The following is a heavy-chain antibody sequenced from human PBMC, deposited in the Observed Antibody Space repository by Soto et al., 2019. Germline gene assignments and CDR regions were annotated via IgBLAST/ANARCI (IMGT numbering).Heavy chain of an antibody. Sequence: SETLSLTCTVSGGSISSYYWSWIRQPPGKGLEWIGYIYYSGSTNYNPSLKSRVTISVDTSKNQFSLKLSSVTAADTAVYYCARDYSIAARPGGLDYYYGMDVWGQGTTVTVSS. V-gene: IGHV4-59*01. CDR2: IYYSGST. D-gene: IGHD6-6*01. J-gene: IGHJ6*02. CDR1: GGSISSYY. CDR3: ARDYSIAARPGGLDYYYGMDV.